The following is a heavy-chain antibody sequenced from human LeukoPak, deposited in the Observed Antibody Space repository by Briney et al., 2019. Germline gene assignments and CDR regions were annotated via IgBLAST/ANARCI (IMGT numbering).Heavy chain of an antibody. J-gene: IGHJ4*02. CDR2: IYYSGST. D-gene: IGHD1-26*01. CDR3: ARAPSVVGAYSYFDY. Sequence: SETLSLTCTVSGGSISSGDYYWSWIRQPPGKGLEWIGYIYYSGSTYYNPSLKSRVTISVDTSKNQFSLKLSSVTAADTAVYYCARAPSVVGAYSYFDYWGQGTLVTVSS. V-gene: IGHV4-30-4*01. CDR1: GGSISSGDYY.